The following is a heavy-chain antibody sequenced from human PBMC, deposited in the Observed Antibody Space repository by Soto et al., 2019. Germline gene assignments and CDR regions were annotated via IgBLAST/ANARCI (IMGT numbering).Heavy chain of an antibody. Sequence: SETLSLTCTVSGGSMSSYYWIWIRQPPGKGLEWIGEINHSGSTNYNPSLKSRVTISVDTSKNQFSLKLSSVTAADTAVYYCARAAYNWNYVAWFDPWGQGTLVTVS. CDR3: ARAAYNWNYVAWFDP. V-gene: IGHV4-34*01. J-gene: IGHJ5*02. CDR1: GGSMSSYY. D-gene: IGHD1-7*01. CDR2: INHSGST.